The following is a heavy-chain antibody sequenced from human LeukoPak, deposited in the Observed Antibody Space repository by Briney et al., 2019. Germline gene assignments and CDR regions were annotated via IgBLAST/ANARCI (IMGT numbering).Heavy chain of an antibody. CDR1: GFTFDDYA. CDR2: ISWNSGSI. Sequence: GGSLRLSCAASGFTFDDYAMHWVRQAPGKGLEWVSGISWNSGSIGYADSVKGRFTISRDNAKNSLYLQMNSLRAEDTAVYYCAKEIYYYGSGRFMDVWGQGTTVTVSS. D-gene: IGHD3-10*01. V-gene: IGHV3-9*01. CDR3: AKEIYYYGSGRFMDV. J-gene: IGHJ6*02.